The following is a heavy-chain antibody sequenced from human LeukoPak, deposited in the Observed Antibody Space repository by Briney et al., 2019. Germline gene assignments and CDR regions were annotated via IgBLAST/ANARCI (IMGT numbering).Heavy chain of an antibody. CDR1: GFTFSSYS. Sequence: PGGSLRLSCAASGFTFSSYSMNWVRQAPGKGLEWVSSISSSSSYIYYADSVKGRFTISRGNAKNSLYLQMNSLRAEDTAVYYCARDLLYYDSSGYYSATRWGQRTLVTVSS. V-gene: IGHV3-21*01. CDR3: ARDLLYYDSSGYYSATR. CDR2: ISSSSSYI. D-gene: IGHD3-22*01. J-gene: IGHJ4*02.